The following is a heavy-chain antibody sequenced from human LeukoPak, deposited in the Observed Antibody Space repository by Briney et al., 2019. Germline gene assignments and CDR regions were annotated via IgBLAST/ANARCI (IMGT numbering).Heavy chain of an antibody. J-gene: IGHJ4*02. V-gene: IGHV3-30*02. CDR1: GFPFSSYG. CDR2: MRYDGKTE. Sequence: GGSLRLSCTGSGFPFSSYGMHWVRQTPGRGLEWVAFMRYDGKTEYYADSVKGRFTIAREDSHSTVHLHMKDLRPDDAAVYFCAKDLNKVVTQYFDSWGQGTLVSVSS. CDR3: AKDLNKVVTQYFDS. D-gene: IGHD2-21*02.